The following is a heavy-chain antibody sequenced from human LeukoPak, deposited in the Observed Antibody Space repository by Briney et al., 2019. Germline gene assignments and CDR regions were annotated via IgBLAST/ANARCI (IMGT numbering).Heavy chain of an antibody. J-gene: IGHJ6*03. CDR3: ASNRRERSSIAHYYYYMDV. D-gene: IGHD2-21*01. V-gene: IGHV3-23*01. CDR1: GLTFDTYG. CDR2: IGASGSNT. Sequence: GGSLRLSCTVSGLTFDTYGMSWVRQAPGKGLEWVSAIGASGSNTHYADSVKGRVIISRDNSKNTLYLQMNSLRAEDTAVYYCASNRRERSSIAHYYYYMDVWGKGTTVTVSS.